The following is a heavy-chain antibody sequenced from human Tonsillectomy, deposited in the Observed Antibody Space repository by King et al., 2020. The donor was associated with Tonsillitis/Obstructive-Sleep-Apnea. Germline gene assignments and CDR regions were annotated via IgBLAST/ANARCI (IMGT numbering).Heavy chain of an antibody. CDR3: ARHQRATRRAFDI. CDR1: GGSISSSSYY. CDR2: IYYSGST. D-gene: IGHD6-25*01. V-gene: IGHV4-39*01. J-gene: IGHJ3*02. Sequence: QLQESGPGLVKPSETLSLTCTVSGGSISSSSYYWGWIRQPPGKGLEWIGSIYYSGSTYYNPSLKSRVTISVDTSKNQFSLKLSSVTAADTAVYYCARHQRATRRAFDIWGQGTMVTVSS.